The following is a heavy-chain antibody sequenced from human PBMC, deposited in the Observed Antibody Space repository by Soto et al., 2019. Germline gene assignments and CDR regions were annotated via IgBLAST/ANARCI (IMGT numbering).Heavy chain of an antibody. J-gene: IGHJ4*02. CDR3: AKVYTMNPSSY. Sequence: GVLRLSCAASGFTFSSYAMSWVRQAPGKGLEWVSAISGSGGSTYYADSVKGRFTISRDNSKNTLYLQMNSLRAEDTAVYYCAKVYTMNPSSYWGQGTLVTVSS. D-gene: IGHD3-22*01. CDR2: ISGSGGST. CDR1: GFTFSSYA. V-gene: IGHV3-23*01.